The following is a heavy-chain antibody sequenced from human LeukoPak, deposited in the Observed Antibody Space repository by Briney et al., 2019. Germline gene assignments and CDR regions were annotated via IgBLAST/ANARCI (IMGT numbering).Heavy chain of an antibody. D-gene: IGHD3-22*01. CDR1: AFTFSNYG. CDR3: VKDDSSGYYGLSWFDH. Sequence: GGSLRLSCAASAFTFSNYGMSWVRQAPGKGLEWVSAISGSGGSTYYADSVKGRFTISRDNSKNTLYLQMNSLRAEDTAVYYCVKDDSSGYYGLSWFDHWGQGTLVTVSS. CDR2: ISGSGGST. J-gene: IGHJ5*02. V-gene: IGHV3-23*01.